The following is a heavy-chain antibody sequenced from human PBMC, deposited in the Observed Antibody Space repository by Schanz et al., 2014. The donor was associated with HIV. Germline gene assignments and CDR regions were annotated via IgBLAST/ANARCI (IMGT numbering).Heavy chain of an antibody. D-gene: IGHD3-10*01. Sequence: QVQLMQSGAEVKEPGASVKVSCKASGYTFSIYAINWVRQAPGQGLEWMGWINPSSGGTNYAQKFQGRVTMTRDTSISTAYMELRRLRSDDTAVYYCARDQNVISMVRGVMGGVDYWGQGTLVTVSS. CDR1: GYTFSIYA. J-gene: IGHJ4*02. V-gene: IGHV1-2*02. CDR2: INPSSGGT. CDR3: ARDQNVISMVRGVMGGVDY.